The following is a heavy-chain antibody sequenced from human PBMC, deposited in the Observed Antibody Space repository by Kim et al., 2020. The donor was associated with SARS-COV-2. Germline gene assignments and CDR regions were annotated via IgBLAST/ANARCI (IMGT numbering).Heavy chain of an antibody. D-gene: IGHD3-22*01. V-gene: IGHV4-31*02. J-gene: IGHJ3*02. CDR3: ARDRGNYEDAFDI. Sequence: YYNPSLKDRLTLSLDASQNQFSLKLTPVTAADTAVYFCARDRGNYEDAFDIWGQGTMVAVSS.